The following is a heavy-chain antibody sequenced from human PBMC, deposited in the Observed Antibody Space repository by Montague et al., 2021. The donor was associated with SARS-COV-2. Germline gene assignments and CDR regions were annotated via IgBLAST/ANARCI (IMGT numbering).Heavy chain of an antibody. Sequence: SLRLSCAASGFTFSTYAMRWVRQAPGKGLEWVSPIGSGGGSTYYADSVKGRFTISRDNSKNTVFLQMNSLRAEDTATYYCAKDSRYSSGVWGQGTTVTVSS. J-gene: IGHJ6*02. CDR1: GFTFSTYA. CDR3: AKDSRYSSGV. V-gene: IGHV3-23*01. CDR2: IGSGGGST. D-gene: IGHD6-19*01.